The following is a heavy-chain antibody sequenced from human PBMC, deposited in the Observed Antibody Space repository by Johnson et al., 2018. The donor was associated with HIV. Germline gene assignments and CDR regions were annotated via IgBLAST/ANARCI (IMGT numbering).Heavy chain of an antibody. J-gene: IGHJ3*02. D-gene: IGHD5-24*01. CDR1: GFSFDDYG. CDR3: ARDRMRGGYNSVDAFDI. CDR2: ISSNGGST. V-gene: IGHV3-64*01. Sequence: VQLVESGGSVVRPGGSLRLSCEASGFSFDDYGMAWVRQVPGKGLEYVSAISSNGGSTYYANSVKGRFTISRDNSKNTLYLQMGSLRAEDMAVYYCARDRMRGGYNSVDAFDIWGQGTMVTVSS.